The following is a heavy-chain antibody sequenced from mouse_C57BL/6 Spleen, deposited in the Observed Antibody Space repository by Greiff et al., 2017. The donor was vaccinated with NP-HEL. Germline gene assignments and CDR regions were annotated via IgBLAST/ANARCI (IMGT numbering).Heavy chain of an antibody. CDR2: ISSGSSTI. Sequence: EVHLVESGGGLVKPGGSLKLSCAASGFTFSDYGMHWVRQAPEKGLEWVAYISSGSSTIYYADTVKGRFTISRYKAKNTLFLQMTSLRSEDTAMYYCAREAYFDYWGQGTTLTVSS. V-gene: IGHV5-17*01. CDR1: GFTFSDYG. CDR3: AREAYFDY. J-gene: IGHJ2*01.